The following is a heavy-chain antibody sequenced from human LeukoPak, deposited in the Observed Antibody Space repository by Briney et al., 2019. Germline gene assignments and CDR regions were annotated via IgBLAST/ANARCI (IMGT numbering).Heavy chain of an antibody. CDR2: MSPNSVNT. CDR1: GYTFTSYD. V-gene: IGHV1-8*01. CDR3: AAHVVVTARDPNYYYYMYV. Sequence: ASVKVSCKASGYTFTSYDINWVRQATGHGLERMGWMSPNSVNTGYAQKFQGRVTTTRNTSISTAYMELSSLRSEDAAVYYCAAHVVVTARDPNYYYYMYVWGKGTTVTVCS. D-gene: IGHD2-21*02. J-gene: IGHJ6*03.